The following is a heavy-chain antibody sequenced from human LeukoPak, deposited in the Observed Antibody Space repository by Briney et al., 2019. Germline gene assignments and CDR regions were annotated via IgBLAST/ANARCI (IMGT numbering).Heavy chain of an antibody. V-gene: IGHV5-51*01. CDR3: VRPRTGCTSISCYFDS. Sequence: GESLKISCKDSGSSFASSWIGWVRQMPGKGLEWMGVIYPHDSDTRYSPSFQGQVTISADKSINTAYLQWSSLKASDTAMYYCVRPRTGCTSISCYFDSWGQGTLVTVSS. J-gene: IGHJ4*02. CDR2: IYPHDSDT. CDR1: GSSFASSW. D-gene: IGHD2-2*01.